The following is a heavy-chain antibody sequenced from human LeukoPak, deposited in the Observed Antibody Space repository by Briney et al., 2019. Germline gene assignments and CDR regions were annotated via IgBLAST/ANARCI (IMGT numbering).Heavy chain of an antibody. CDR2: IGTAGDT. J-gene: IGHJ5*02. CDR1: GFTFSSYD. D-gene: IGHD6-13*01. Sequence: GGSLRLSCAASGFTFSSYDMHWVRQATGKGLEWVSAIGTAGDTYYPGSVKGRFTISRENAKNSLYLQMNSLRAGDTAVYYCARGGIAAAPNWFDPWGQGTLVTVSS. V-gene: IGHV3-13*01. CDR3: ARGGIAAAPNWFDP.